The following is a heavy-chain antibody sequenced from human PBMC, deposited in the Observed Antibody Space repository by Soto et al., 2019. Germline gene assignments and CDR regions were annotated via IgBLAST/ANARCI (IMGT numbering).Heavy chain of an antibody. CDR2: IYYSGST. D-gene: IGHD3-10*01. J-gene: IGHJ4*02. Sequence: SETLALTCPVSGGSISSGDYYWSWIRQPPGKGLEWIGYIYYSGSTYYNPSLKSRVTISVDTSKNQFSLKLSSVTAADTAVYYCAQRNRGIGDFDYWGQRTLSTVST. V-gene: IGHV4-30-4*01. CDR1: GGSISSGDYY. CDR3: AQRNRGIGDFDY.